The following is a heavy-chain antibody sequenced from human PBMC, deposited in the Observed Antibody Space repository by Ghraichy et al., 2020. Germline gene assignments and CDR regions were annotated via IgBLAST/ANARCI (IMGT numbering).Heavy chain of an antibody. CDR3: TRTKSEKSPASDV. D-gene: IGHD3-3*01. CDR1: GFTFSDHH. CDR2: IRPRGRSYTT. Sequence: GESLNISCAASGFTFSDHHMDWVRQAPGKGLEWVGRIRPRGRSYTTEYAASVKGRFTVSRDDSESSLFLQMNSLINEDTAVYYCTRTKSEKSPASDVWGQGTMVTVSS. J-gene: IGHJ3*01. V-gene: IGHV3-72*01.